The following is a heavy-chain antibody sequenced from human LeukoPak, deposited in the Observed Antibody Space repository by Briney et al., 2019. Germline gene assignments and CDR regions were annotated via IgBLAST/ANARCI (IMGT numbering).Heavy chain of an antibody. J-gene: IGHJ6*02. CDR1: GYTVNGYY. CDR2: IDPNSGGR. V-gene: IGHV1-2*02. D-gene: IGHD6-19*01. Sequence: GASVNVSCKASGYTVNGYYIHWVRQAPGQGLEWMGWIDPNSGGRKYAQKFEGRVTITRDTSITTAYMEVSRLRSDDTAMYYCARDVSPLSSGSYEVFYYGMDVWGQGTTVTVSS. CDR3: ARDVSPLSSGSYEVFYYGMDV.